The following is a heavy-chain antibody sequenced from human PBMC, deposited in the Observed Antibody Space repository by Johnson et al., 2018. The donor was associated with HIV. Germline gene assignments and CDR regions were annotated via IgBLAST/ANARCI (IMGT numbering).Heavy chain of an antibody. D-gene: IGHD3-3*01. V-gene: IGHV3-33*06. Sequence: QVQLVESGGGVVRPGTSLRLSCAASGSLFSSYAMHWVRQAPGKGLEWVTLIWYDGSNEYYADSVKGRFTISRDNSKNTVFLQMNRLRAEDTALYYCAKLSDNECFDIWGQGTMVAVSS. CDR1: GSLFSSYA. J-gene: IGHJ3*02. CDR3: AKLSDNECFDI. CDR2: IWYDGSNE.